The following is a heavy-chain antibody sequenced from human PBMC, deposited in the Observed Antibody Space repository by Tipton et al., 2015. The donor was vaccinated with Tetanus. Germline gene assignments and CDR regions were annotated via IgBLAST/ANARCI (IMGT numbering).Heavy chain of an antibody. CDR3: ARSGYYSRAYYHYRMDV. CDR1: GVLLTTGGYS. J-gene: IGHJ6*02. V-gene: IGHV4-30-2*01. D-gene: IGHD3-9*01. CDR2: IYQTGST. Sequence: TLSLTCNVTGVLLTTGGYSWGWIRQPPGQGLEWIGYIYQTGSTYFHPSLRSRLTMSFKMSKNQFSLKLTSVTAADTAVYYCARSGYYSRAYYHYRMDVWGQGTTVSVSS.